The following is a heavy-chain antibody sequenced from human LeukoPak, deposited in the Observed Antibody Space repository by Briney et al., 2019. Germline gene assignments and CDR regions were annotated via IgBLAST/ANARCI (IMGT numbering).Heavy chain of an antibody. CDR2: IYHSGST. D-gene: IGHD4-17*01. CDR3: AIRTTTVTVEIDY. Sequence: PSETPSLTCAVSGYSISSGYYWGWIRQPPGKGLEWIGSIYHSGSTYYNPSLKSRVTISVDTSKNQFSLKLSSVTAADTAVYYCAIRTTTVTVEIDYWGQGTLVTVSS. CDR1: GYSISSGYY. J-gene: IGHJ4*02. V-gene: IGHV4-38-2*01.